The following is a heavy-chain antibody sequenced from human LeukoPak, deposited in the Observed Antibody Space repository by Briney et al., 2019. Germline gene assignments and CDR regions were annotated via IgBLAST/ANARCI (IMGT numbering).Heavy chain of an antibody. CDR3: AKGFDGSGGIYMDV. V-gene: IGHV3-21*01. CDR1: GFTFSSYS. D-gene: IGHD3-10*01. J-gene: IGHJ6*03. CDR2: ISSSSSYI. Sequence: GGSLRLSCAASGFTFSSYSMNWVRQAPGKGLEWVSSISSSSSYIYYADSVKGRFTISRDNAKNSLYLQMNSLRAEDTAVYYCAKGFDGSGGIYMDVWGKGTTVTISS.